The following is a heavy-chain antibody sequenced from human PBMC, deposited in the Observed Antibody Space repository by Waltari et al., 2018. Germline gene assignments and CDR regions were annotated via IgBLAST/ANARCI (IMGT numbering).Heavy chain of an antibody. Sequence: EVQLVESGGGLIQPGGSLRLSCAASGFTVSSNYMSWVRQAPGKGLEWVSVIYDGGSTYYADSVKGRFTIYRDNSKNTVFLQMNSLRVEDTALYYCVREKEETKLWTRMDVWGQGTTVTVSS. CDR1: GFTVSSNY. D-gene: IGHD3-16*01. V-gene: IGHV3-53*01. CDR3: VREKEETKLWTRMDV. J-gene: IGHJ6*02. CDR2: IYDGGST.